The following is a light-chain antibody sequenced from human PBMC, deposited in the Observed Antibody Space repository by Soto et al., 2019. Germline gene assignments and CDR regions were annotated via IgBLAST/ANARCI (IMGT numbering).Light chain of an antibody. J-gene: IGLJ1*01. CDR2: DVT. Sequence: QPVLTQPASVSGSPGQSITVSCTGTSSDFGGYNYVSWYQQHPGKAPKLMIYDVTNRPSGVSNRFSGSKSGNTASLTISGLQAEDEADYYCSSYTGSNTLEVFGTGTKVTVL. V-gene: IGLV2-14*03. CDR3: SSYTGSNTLEV. CDR1: SSDFGGYNY.